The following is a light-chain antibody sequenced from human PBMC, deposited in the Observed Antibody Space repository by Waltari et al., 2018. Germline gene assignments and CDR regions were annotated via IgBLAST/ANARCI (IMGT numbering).Light chain of an antibody. V-gene: IGLV1-40*01. CDR3: QSYDSSLSGSGV. Sequence: QSVLTQPPSVSGAPGQRVTISCTGSSSNIGAGYDVHWYQPPPGTPPQLLIYGNSNRPSGVPDRFSGSKSGTSASLDIAGLQAEDEADYYCQSYDSSLSGSGVFGGGTKLTVL. CDR2: GNS. CDR1: SSNIGAGYD. J-gene: IGLJ3*02.